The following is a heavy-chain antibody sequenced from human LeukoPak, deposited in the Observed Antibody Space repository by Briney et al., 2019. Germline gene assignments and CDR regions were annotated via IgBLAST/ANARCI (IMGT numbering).Heavy chain of an antibody. V-gene: IGHV1-2*02. D-gene: IGHD3-16*01. CDR3: ARDSSHLYANYYYYYGMDV. J-gene: IGHJ6*02. CDR2: INPNSGGT. Sequence: GASVKVSCKASGYTFTGYYMHWVRQAPGQGLEWMGWINPNSGGTNYAQKFQGRVTMTRDTSISTAYMELSRLRSADTAVYYCARDSSHLYANYYYYYGMDVWGQGTTVTVSS. CDR1: GYTFTGYY.